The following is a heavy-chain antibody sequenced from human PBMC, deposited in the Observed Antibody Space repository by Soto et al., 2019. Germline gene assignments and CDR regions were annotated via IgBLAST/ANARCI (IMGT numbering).Heavy chain of an antibody. CDR2: ISYDGSDE. J-gene: IGHJ4*02. CDR3: ARGPYYGSGTLEF. V-gene: IGHV3-30*03. Sequence: QVQLVESGGNMVQPGWSLTVSCAASGFTFNTFGMHWARQAPGKGLEWVAVISYDGSDEYYADSVKGRFTISRDNSMNPLSLQMNSLSVDDTGVYYCARGPYYGSGTLEFWGQGTLVTVSS. CDR1: GFTFNTFG. D-gene: IGHD3-10*01.